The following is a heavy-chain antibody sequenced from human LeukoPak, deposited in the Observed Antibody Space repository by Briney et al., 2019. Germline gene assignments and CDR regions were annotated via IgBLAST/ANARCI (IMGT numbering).Heavy chain of an antibody. D-gene: IGHD3-9*01. V-gene: IGHV5-51*01. Sequence: GESLKISCKGSGYSFTSNWIGWVRQMPGKGLEWMGIIYPGDSDTRYSPSFQGQVTISADQSISTAYLQWSSLKASDTAMYYCARGGNYDILTGYYTPPANWFDPWGQGTLVTVSS. CDR1: GYSFTSNW. J-gene: IGHJ5*02. CDR2: IYPGDSDT. CDR3: ARGGNYDILTGYYTPPANWFDP.